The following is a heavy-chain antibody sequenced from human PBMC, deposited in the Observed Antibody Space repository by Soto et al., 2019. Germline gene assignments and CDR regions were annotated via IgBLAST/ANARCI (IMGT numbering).Heavy chain of an antibody. D-gene: IGHD3-22*01. CDR3: AKEQGYDSSGYSRRAFDP. J-gene: IGHJ5*02. V-gene: IGHV3-23*01. CDR1: GGSFSGYY. CDR2: ISGGGGST. Sequence: PSETLSLTCAVYGGSFSGYYWSWVRQAPGKGLEWVSAISGGGGSTYYADSVKGRFTISRDNSKNTLYLQMNSLRAKDTAVYYSAKEQGYDSSGYSRRAFDPWGQGTPVTVSS.